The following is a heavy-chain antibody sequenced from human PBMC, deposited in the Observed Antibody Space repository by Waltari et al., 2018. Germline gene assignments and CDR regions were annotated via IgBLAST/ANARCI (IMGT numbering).Heavy chain of an antibody. V-gene: IGHV3-21*06. CDR2: WNNGGEDK. Sequence: VRLVASGGGRVEPGASPRLSCLGAGCRFDEYSRNWVRQAPGKGRGWVSSWNNGGEDKGDADSVGGRFTISRDNDKNTLYLRMNDLRGDDAAIYYCAGGKAFDPWGQGTRVNVSS. J-gene: IGHJ5*02. CDR3: AGGKAFDP. CDR1: GCRFDEYS.